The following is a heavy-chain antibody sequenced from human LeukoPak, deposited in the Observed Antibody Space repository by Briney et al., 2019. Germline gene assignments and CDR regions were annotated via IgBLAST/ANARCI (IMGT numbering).Heavy chain of an antibody. Sequence: ASVKVSCKASGYTFTSYDINWVRQATGQGLEWMGWMNPNSGNTGYAQKFQGRVTITRNTSISTAYMELSSLRSEDTAVYYCARSYCSGGSCYSGDAFDIWGQGTMVTVSS. CDR1: GYTFTSYD. J-gene: IGHJ3*02. V-gene: IGHV1-8*03. CDR3: ARSYCSGGSCYSGDAFDI. D-gene: IGHD2-15*01. CDR2: MNPNSGNT.